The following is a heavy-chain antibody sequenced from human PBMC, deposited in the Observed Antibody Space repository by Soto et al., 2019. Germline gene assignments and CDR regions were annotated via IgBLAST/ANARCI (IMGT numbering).Heavy chain of an antibody. CDR3: ARHVGGSSWTDD. J-gene: IGHJ4*02. CDR1: GGSISSSAYY. Sequence: QLQLQESGPGLVRSSETLSLTCTVSGGSISSSAYYWGWIHQPPGKGLEWIGVIYYTGSTYYNPSLKSRVTISVDTSENQFSLKLSSVTAADTAVYYCARHVGGSSWTDDWGQGTLVTVSS. V-gene: IGHV4-39*01. CDR2: IYYTGST. D-gene: IGHD6-13*01.